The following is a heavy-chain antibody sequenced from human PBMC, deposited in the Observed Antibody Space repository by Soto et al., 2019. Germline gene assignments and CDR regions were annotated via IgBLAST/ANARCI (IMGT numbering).Heavy chain of an antibody. CDR1: GFTFENHG. CDR2: ISWNSGDI. J-gene: IGHJ4*02. D-gene: IGHD2-21*02. Sequence: GGSLRLSCAGSGFTFENHGMHWVRQAPGKGVEWVSGISWNSGDIGYADSVKGRFTICRDNAKNSLYLQMNSLRAEDTALYYCAKDICGGDCHSFDYWGQGTLVTVSS. V-gene: IGHV3-9*01. CDR3: AKDICGGDCHSFDY.